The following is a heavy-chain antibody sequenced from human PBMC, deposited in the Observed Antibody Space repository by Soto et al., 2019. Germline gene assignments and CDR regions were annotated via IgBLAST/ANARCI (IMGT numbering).Heavy chain of an antibody. J-gene: IGHJ4*02. CDR3: AKDRGGFAGGWDYFDY. CDR2: ISASGGKT. V-gene: IGHV3-23*01. Sequence: EVQLLESGGGLVQPGGSLRLSCAASGFTFSSYTMSWVRQAPGKGLEWVSSISASGGKTYYADSVKGRFTISRDNSKNTLHLQMNSLRAEDTAVYDCAKDRGGFAGGWDYFDYWGQGTVVTVSS. D-gene: IGHD6-19*01. CDR1: GFTFSSYT.